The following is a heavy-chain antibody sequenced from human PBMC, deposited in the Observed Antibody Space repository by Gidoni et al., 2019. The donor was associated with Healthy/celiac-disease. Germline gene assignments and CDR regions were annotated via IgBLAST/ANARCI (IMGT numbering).Heavy chain of an antibody. D-gene: IGHD6-13*01. CDR1: GFTFSSYA. V-gene: IGHV3-23*01. CDR2: ISGSGGST. CDR3: AKDGAAAGKKYNWFDP. Sequence: EVQLLESGGGLVQPGGSLRLSCAASGFTFSSYAMSWVRQAPGKGLEWVSAISGSGGSTYYADSVKGRFTISRDNSKNTLYLQMNSLRVEDTAVDYCAKDGAAAGKKYNWFDPWGQGTLVTVSS. J-gene: IGHJ5*02.